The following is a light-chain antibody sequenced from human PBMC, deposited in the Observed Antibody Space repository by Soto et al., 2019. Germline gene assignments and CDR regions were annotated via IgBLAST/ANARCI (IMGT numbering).Light chain of an antibody. CDR1: SSNIGAGFV. CDR3: QSYDSSLSGFYV. V-gene: IGLV1-40*01. Sequence: QSVLTQPPSVSGAPGQRVTISCTGSSSNIGAGFVFHWYQQLPGRAPKFLIFANSNRPSVVPDRFSGSRSGTSASLAITWLQAEDEADYSCQSYDSSLSGFYVFGTGTKVTVL. J-gene: IGLJ1*01. CDR2: ANS.